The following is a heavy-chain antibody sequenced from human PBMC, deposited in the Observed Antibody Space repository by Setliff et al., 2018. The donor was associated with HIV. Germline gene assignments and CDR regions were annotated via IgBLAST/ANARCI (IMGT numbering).Heavy chain of an antibody. Sequence: TGGSLRLSCAASGFTFSSSNMNWVRQAPGKGLEWLSFISSRSTTIYYADSVKGRFTISRDNAKNSLYLQMNSLRAEDTALYYCARDLVWGSGSGEVFDIWGRGTMVTVSS. D-gene: IGHD3-10*01. V-gene: IGHV3-48*04. CDR1: GFTFSSSN. CDR2: ISSRSTTI. J-gene: IGHJ3*02. CDR3: ARDLVWGSGSGEVFDI.